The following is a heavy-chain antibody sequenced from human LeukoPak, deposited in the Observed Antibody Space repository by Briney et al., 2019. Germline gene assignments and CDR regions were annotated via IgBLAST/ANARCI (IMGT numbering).Heavy chain of an antibody. J-gene: IGHJ5*02. CDR3: AKSGYDFGGWFDP. Sequence: GGSLRLSCAASGFTFSSYGMHWVRQAPGEGLEWVAFIRYDGSNKYYADSVKGRFTISRDNSKNTLYLQMNSLRAEDTAVYYCAKSGYDFGGWFDPWGQGTLVTVSS. CDR1: GFTFSSYG. CDR2: IRYDGSNK. D-gene: IGHD5-12*01. V-gene: IGHV3-30*02.